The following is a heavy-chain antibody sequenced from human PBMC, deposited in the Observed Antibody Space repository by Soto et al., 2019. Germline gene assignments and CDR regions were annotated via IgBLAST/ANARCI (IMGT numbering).Heavy chain of an antibody. V-gene: IGHV4-61*01. J-gene: IGHJ5*02. D-gene: IGHD3-22*01. CDR3: ARDHDSSGYVWFDP. Sequence: PSETLSLTCTVSGGSISSGSYYWGWIRQPPGKPLEWIGYVDYTGSTNYNPSLKSRVTISVDTSNQFSLSLTSVTAADTAVYYCARDHDSSGYVWFDPWGHGTLVTVSS. CDR1: GGSISSGSYY. CDR2: VDYTGST.